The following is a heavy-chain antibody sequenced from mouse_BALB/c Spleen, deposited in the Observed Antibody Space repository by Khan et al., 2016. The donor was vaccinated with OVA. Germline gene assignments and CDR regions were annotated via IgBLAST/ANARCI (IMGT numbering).Heavy chain of an antibody. CDR2: ISYDGSN. V-gene: IGHV3-6*02. D-gene: IGHD3-2*02. CDR3: TGDKKCDGRLTY. CDR1: GYSITSGYY. J-gene: IGHJ3*01. Sequence: EVQLHESGPGLVKPSQSLSLTCPVTGYSITSGYYWNWIRQFPGNKLEWMGYISYDGSNNYNPSLKNRISITRDKSENQFFLTLNSVTTEDTATYYGTGDKKCDGRLTYWGQGTLVTVSA.